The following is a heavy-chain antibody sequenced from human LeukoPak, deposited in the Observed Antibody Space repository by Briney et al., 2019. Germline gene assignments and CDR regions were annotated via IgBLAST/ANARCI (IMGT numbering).Heavy chain of an antibody. CDR2: ISAGNGNT. D-gene: IGHD6-19*01. CDR1: GYTFTSYA. V-gene: IGHV1-3*01. CDR3: ARDNSLYSSGWPSQAWGYGMDV. J-gene: IGHJ6*02. Sequence: ASVKVSCKASGYTFTSYAIHWVRQAPGQRLEWMGWISAGNGNTKYSQNFQGRVTFISNTSATTAFMELSSLRSEDAAVYYCARDNSLYSSGWPSQAWGYGMDVWGQGTTVTVSS.